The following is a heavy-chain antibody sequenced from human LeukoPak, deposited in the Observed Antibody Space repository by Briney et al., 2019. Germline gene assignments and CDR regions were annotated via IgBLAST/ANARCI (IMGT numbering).Heavy chain of an antibody. CDR2: IKQDGSEK. V-gene: IGHV3-7*01. D-gene: IGHD6-19*01. CDR3: ARDLYSSGWFT. CDR1: GFTFSSYW. J-gene: IGHJ3*01. Sequence: GGSLRLSCAASGFTFSSYWMHWVRQAPGKGLEWVANIKQDGSEKYYVDSVKGRFTISRDDAKNSLYLQMNSLRVEDTAVYYCARDLYSSGWFTWGQGTMVTVSS.